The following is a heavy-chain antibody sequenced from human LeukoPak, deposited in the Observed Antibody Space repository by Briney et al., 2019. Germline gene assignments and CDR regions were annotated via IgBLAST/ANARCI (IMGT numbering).Heavy chain of an antibody. CDR1: GFTFSDHY. CDR2: ISSSSSTI. Sequence: GGSLRLSCAGSGFTFSDHYMSWIRQAPGKGLEWVSYISSSSSTIYYADSVKGRFTISRDNAKNSLYLQMNSLRAEDTAVYYCARDGTYYYDSSGYSPFDYWGQGTLVTVSS. J-gene: IGHJ4*02. D-gene: IGHD3-22*01. V-gene: IGHV3-11*04. CDR3: ARDGTYYYDSSGYSPFDY.